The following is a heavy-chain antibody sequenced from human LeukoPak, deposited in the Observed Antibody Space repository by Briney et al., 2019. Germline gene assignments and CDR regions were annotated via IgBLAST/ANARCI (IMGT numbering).Heavy chain of an antibody. CDR1: GGSFSSSNYY. CDR2: IYYSGST. V-gene: IGHV4-39*01. CDR3: ARHSQGWFDP. Sequence: SETLSLTCTVSGGSFSSSNYYWGWIRQPPGKGLEWIGSIYYSGSTYYNPSLKSRVTISVDTSKNQFSLKLSSVTAADTAVYYCARHSQGWFDPWGQGTLVTVSS. J-gene: IGHJ5*02.